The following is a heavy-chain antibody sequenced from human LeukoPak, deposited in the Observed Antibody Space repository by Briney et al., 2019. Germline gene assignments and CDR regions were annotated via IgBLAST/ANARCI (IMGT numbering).Heavy chain of an antibody. V-gene: IGHV4-59*08. CDR2: INYSGST. CDR3: ARGYSTGWYGGFDF. CDR1: GGPISSYY. J-gene: IGHJ4*02. D-gene: IGHD6-19*01. Sequence: PSETLSLTCAVSGGPISSYYWSWIRQPPEKGLEWIGYINYSGSTTYNPSLKSRVTISVDTSKNQFSLKLSSVTAADRAVYYCARGYSTGWYGGFDFWGQGTLVTVSS.